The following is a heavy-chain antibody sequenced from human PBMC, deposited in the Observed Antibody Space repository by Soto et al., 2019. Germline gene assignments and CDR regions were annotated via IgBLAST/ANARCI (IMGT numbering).Heavy chain of an antibody. CDR2: IYPGDSDT. J-gene: IGHJ3*01. CDR1: GYSFTSSW. Sequence: PGESLKISCKASGYSFTSSWIAWARRMPGKGLEWMGIIYPGDSDTRYSPSFQGQVTISADKSINTAFLQWSSLRASDTAMYYCERPRVIVVLPALVGPIDVWGQGTMVTVSS. CDR3: ERPRVIVVLPALVGPIDV. V-gene: IGHV5-51*01. D-gene: IGHD2-2*01.